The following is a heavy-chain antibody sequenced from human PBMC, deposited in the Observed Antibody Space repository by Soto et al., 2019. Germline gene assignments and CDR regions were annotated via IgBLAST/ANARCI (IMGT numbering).Heavy chain of an antibody. V-gene: IGHV5-51*01. CDR2: VYPGDSDT. Sequence: RGESLKISCKAFGYNFSTYWIGWVRQMPGKGLEWMGIVYPGDSDTRYSPSLQGQVTLSADKSISTAYLQWSSLKASDTAIYYCARRGKAFDIWGQGTMVTVS. J-gene: IGHJ3*02. CDR1: GYNFSTYW. CDR3: ARRGKAFDI.